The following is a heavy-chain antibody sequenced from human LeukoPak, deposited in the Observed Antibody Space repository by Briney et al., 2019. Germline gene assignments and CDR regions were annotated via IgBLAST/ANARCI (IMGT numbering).Heavy chain of an antibody. V-gene: IGHV1-18*01. D-gene: IGHD6-13*01. CDR3: ARVGAAAGQNTPDY. J-gene: IGHJ4*02. Sequence: GASVKVSCKASGYTFTSYGISWVRQAPRQGVEWMGWISAYNGNTNYAQKLQGRVTMTTDTSTSTAYMELRSLRSDDTAVYYCARVGAAAGQNTPDYWGQGTLVTVSS. CDR2: ISAYNGNT. CDR1: GYTFTSYG.